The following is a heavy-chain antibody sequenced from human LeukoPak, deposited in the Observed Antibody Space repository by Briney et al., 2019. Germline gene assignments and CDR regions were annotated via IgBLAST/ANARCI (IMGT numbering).Heavy chain of an antibody. CDR2: LYPNSGNT. J-gene: IGHJ4*02. V-gene: IGHV1-8*03. D-gene: IGHD5-18*01. CDR1: GYTLTSYD. CDR3: ARGIGSGYSYGTNGY. Sequence: ASAKVSCKASGYTLTSYDINWVRPATGQGLERMGWLYPNSGNTGYAQKFQGRVTITSNTSISTAYMELSSLRSEDTAVYYCARGIGSGYSYGTNGYWGQGTLVTVSS.